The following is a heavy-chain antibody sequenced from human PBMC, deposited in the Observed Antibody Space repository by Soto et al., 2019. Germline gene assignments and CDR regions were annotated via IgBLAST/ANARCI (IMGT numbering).Heavy chain of an antibody. CDR3: ARGITIFGVVTYDAFDI. J-gene: IGHJ3*02. Sequence: QVTLKESGPVLVKPTETLTLTCTVSGFSLSNARMGVSWIRQPPGKALEWLAHIFSNDEKSYSTSLKSRLTISKDTSKSQVVLTMTNMDPVDTATYYCARGITIFGVVTYDAFDIWGQGTMVTVSS. D-gene: IGHD3-3*01. CDR2: IFSNDEK. V-gene: IGHV2-26*01. CDR1: GFSLSNARMG.